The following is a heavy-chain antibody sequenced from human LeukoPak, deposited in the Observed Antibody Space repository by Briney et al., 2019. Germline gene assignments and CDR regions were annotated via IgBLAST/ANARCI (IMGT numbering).Heavy chain of an antibody. CDR1: GFAFSSYW. D-gene: IGHD2-2*01. CDR3: ARGVGYCSSTSCYWWFDP. V-gene: IGHV3-74*01. J-gene: IGHJ5*02. Sequence: GGSLRLSCAASGFAFSSYWMHWVRQAPGKGLVWVSRINSDGSSTNYADSVKGRFTISRENAKNTLYLQMNSLRAEDTAVYYCARGVGYCSSTSCYWWFDPWGQGTLVTVSS. CDR2: INSDGSST.